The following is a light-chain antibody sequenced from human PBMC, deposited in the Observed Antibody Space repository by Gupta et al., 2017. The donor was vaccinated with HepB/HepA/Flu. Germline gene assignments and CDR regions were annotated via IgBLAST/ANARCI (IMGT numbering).Light chain of an antibody. J-gene: IGLJ2*01. CDR1: SSDVGGYNY. Sequence: QSALTQPASVSGSPGQSITISCTGTSSDVGGYNYVSWYQQHPGKAPKLMMYDVSNRPSGVSNRFSGSKSGNTASLTISGLQAEDDADDYCSSSTSSSTRVFGGGTKLTVL. V-gene: IGLV2-14*03. CDR3: SSSTSSSTRV. CDR2: DVS.